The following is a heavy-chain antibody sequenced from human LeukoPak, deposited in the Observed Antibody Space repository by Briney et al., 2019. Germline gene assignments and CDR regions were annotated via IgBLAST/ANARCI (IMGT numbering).Heavy chain of an antibody. D-gene: IGHD1-26*01. CDR3: AKSPGSGSYYDYFDY. V-gene: IGHV3-30*18. CDR2: ISYDGSKK. Sequence: PGGSLRLSCAASGFTFSSYGIHWVRQAPGKGLEWVALISYDGSKKDFADSVKGRFTISRDNSKNTLYLQMNSLRAEDTAVYYCAKSPGSGSYYDYFDYWGQGTLVTVSS. CDR1: GFTFSSYG. J-gene: IGHJ4*02.